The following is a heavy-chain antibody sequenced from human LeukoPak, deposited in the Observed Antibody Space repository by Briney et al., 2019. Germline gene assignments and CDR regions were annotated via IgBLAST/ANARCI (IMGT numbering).Heavy chain of an antibody. CDR3: ARGLVVAAKDYYYYYGMDV. D-gene: IGHD2-15*01. Sequence: SVKVSCKASGGTFSSYAISWVRQAPGQGLEWMGVIIPIFGTANYAQKFQGRVTITADESTSTAYMELSSLRSEDTAVYYCARGLVVAAKDYYYYYGMDVWGQGTTVTVSS. J-gene: IGHJ6*02. V-gene: IGHV1-69*13. CDR2: IIPIFGTA. CDR1: GGTFSSYA.